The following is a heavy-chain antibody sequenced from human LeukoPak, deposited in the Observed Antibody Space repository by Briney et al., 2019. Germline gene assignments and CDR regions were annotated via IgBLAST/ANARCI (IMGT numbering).Heavy chain of an antibody. V-gene: IGHV3-74*01. CDR1: EFNFFSFG. Sequence: GGSLRLSCVASEFNFFSFGMQWVRQAPGKGLVWVSRIFTDGSTTSYVDSVKGRFTISRDNAKNTLYLQMNSLRAEDTAVYYCARELPREVTLDYWGQGTLVTVSS. CDR3: ARELPREVTLDY. D-gene: IGHD2-21*02. CDR2: IFTDGSTT. J-gene: IGHJ4*01.